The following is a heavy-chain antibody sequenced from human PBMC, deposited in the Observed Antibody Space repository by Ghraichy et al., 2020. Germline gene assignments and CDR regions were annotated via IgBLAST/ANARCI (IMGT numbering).Heavy chain of an antibody. J-gene: IGHJ6*02. Sequence: GGSLRLSCAASGFTFSSYGMHWVRQAPGKGLEWVAAISYDGSNKYYADSVKGRFTISRDNSKNTLYLQMNSLRAEDTAVYYCAGELTRYYGMDVWGQGTTVTVSS. CDR3: AGELTRYYGMDV. CDR2: ISYDGSNK. D-gene: IGHD1-26*01. CDR1: GFTFSSYG. V-gene: IGHV3-30*03.